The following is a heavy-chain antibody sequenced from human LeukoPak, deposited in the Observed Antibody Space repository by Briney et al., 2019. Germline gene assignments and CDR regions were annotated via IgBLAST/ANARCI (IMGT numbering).Heavy chain of an antibody. CDR2: IKEDGSAE. V-gene: IGHV3-7*04. CDR1: RFTFSKSW. Sequence: GGSLRLSCAASRFTFSKSWMSWVRQTPEKGLEWVAHIKEDGSAEYYVASVKGRFTISRDNAKNSLYLQMNSLRAEDTAGYNCAKDDDGYYWGQGILVTVSS. J-gene: IGHJ4*02. D-gene: IGHD3-3*01. CDR3: AKDDDGYY.